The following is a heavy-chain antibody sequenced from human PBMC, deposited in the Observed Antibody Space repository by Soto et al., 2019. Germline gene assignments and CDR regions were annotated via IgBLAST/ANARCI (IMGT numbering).Heavy chain of an antibody. CDR3: ARDSPMIVVVITGAFDI. J-gene: IGHJ3*02. CDR2: ISAYNGNT. D-gene: IGHD3-22*01. V-gene: IGHV1-18*01. Sequence: VKVSCKASGYTFTSYGISWVRQAPGQGLEWMGWISAYNGNTNYAQKLQGRVTMTTDTSTSTAYMELRSLRSDDTAVYYCARDSPMIVVVITGAFDIWGQGTMVTVSS. CDR1: GYTFTSYG.